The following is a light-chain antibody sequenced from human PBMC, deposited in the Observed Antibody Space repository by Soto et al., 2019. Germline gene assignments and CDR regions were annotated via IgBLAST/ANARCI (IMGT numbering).Light chain of an antibody. CDR2: WAS. J-gene: IGKJ1*01. CDR3: QQYYYTPRT. CDR1: QSVLYSSNNKNY. Sequence: DIVMTQSPDSLAVSLGERATINCKSSQSVLYSSNNKNYLAWYQQKPGQHPKLLIYWASTRESEVPDRFSGSESNTDITLTMSGQHGEDLSGYYYQQYYYTPRTFGQGTKVEIK. V-gene: IGKV4-1*01.